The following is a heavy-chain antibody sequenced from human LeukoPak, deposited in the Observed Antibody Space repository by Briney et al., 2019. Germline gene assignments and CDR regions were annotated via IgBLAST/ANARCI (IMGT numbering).Heavy chain of an antibody. V-gene: IGHV3-21*01. CDR2: ISTNDI. Sequence: KPGGSLRLSCAASGFTLSSHTMNWVRQAPGRGLEWVSAISTNDIQYADSVKGRFTISRDNAKNSLYLQMDSLRAEDTAVYYCASLPTAASYMDVWGKGTTVTVSS. CDR1: GFTLSSHT. CDR3: ASLPTAASYMDV. J-gene: IGHJ6*03. D-gene: IGHD6-25*01.